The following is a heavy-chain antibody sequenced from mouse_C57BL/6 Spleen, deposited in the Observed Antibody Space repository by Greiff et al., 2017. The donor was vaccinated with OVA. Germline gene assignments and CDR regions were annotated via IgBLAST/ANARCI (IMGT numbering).Heavy chain of an antibody. CDR2: IDPEDGDT. J-gene: IGHJ3*01. CDR3: ASPGTEAWFAY. CDR1: GFNIKDYY. Sequence: EVQVVESGAELVKPGASVKLSCTASGFNIKDYYMHWVKQRTEQGLEWIGRIDPEDGDTKYAPKFQGKATITADTSSNTAYLQLSSLTSEDTAVYYCASPGTEAWFAYWGQGTLVTVSA. V-gene: IGHV14-2*01. D-gene: IGHD4-1*01.